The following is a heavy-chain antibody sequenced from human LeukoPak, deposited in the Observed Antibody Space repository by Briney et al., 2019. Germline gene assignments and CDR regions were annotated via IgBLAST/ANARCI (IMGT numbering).Heavy chain of an antibody. CDR3: ARATKYYSSSWYDWFDP. V-gene: IGHV1-2*02. J-gene: IGHJ5*02. CDR1: GYTFTVYY. Sequence: GASVKVSCKATGYTFTVYYMHWVRQAPGQGLEWMGWINPNSGGTNYAQKFQGRVTMTRDTSISTAYMELSSLRSDDTAVYYCARATKYYSSSWYDWFDPWGQGTLVTVSS. CDR2: INPNSGGT. D-gene: IGHD6-13*01.